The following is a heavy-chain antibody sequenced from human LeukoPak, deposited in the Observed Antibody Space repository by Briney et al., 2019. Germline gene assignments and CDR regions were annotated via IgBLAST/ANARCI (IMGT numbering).Heavy chain of an antibody. J-gene: IGHJ5*02. V-gene: IGHV3-21*01. Sequence: GGSLRLPCAASGFTFSSYSMNWVRQAPGKGLEWVSSISSSSSYIYYADSVKGRFTISRDNAKNSLYLQMNSLRAEDTAVYYCARGTATGTTRWFDPWGQGTLVTVSS. CDR2: ISSSSSYI. D-gene: IGHD1-1*01. CDR3: ARGTATGTTRWFDP. CDR1: GFTFSSYS.